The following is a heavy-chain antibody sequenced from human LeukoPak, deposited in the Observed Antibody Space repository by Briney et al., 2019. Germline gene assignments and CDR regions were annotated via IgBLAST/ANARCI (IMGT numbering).Heavy chain of an antibody. Sequence: SSETLSLTCTVSGGSISSGGYYWSWIRQHPGKGLEWIGYIYYSGSTYYNPSLKSRVTISVDTSKNQFSLKLSSVTAADTAVYCCASEGSINAFDIWGQGTMVTVSS. V-gene: IGHV4-31*03. CDR1: GGSISSGGYY. D-gene: IGHD3-3*02. CDR2: IYYSGST. CDR3: ASEGSINAFDI. J-gene: IGHJ3*02.